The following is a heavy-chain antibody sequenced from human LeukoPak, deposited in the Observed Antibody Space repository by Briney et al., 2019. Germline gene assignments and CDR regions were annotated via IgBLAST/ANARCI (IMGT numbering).Heavy chain of an antibody. CDR2: IYSGGST. Sequence: GESLRLSCAASGFTVSSNYMSWVRQAPGKGLEWVSVIYSGGSTYYADSVKGRFTISRDNSKNTLYLQMNSLRAEDTAVYYCARVLVAVFDYWGQGTLVTVSS. CDR3: ARVLVAVFDY. J-gene: IGHJ4*02. CDR1: GFTVSSNY. V-gene: IGHV3-66*01. D-gene: IGHD3-22*01.